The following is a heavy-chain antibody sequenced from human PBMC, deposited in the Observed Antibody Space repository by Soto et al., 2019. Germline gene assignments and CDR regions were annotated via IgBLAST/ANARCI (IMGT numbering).Heavy chain of an antibody. Sequence: QVQLVQSGAEVKKPGSSVKVSCKASGGTFSPYTINWVRQAPGQGLEWMGRIIPFLGVTNYAQKFQARVTITADKSTSTAYMELSGLRFEDTAVYYCAIDWESSVSTWSVGGFWGRGPLVTVSS. CDR3: AIDWESSVSTWSVGGF. J-gene: IGHJ4*02. V-gene: IGHV1-69*08. CDR1: GGTFSPYT. D-gene: IGHD3-16*01. CDR2: IIPFLGVT.